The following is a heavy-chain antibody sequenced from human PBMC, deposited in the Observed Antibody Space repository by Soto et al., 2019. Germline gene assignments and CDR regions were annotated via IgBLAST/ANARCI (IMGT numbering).Heavy chain of an antibody. Sequence: QVQLVQSGAEVKKPGSSVKVSCKASGGTFSSYAISWVRQAPGQGLEWMGGIIPIFGTANYAQKFQGRVTITADKSTSTDYMELSSLRSEDTAVYYCARDRKIAARPYYYYGMDVWGQGTTVTVSS. CDR1: GGTFSSYA. D-gene: IGHD6-6*01. CDR2: IIPIFGTA. J-gene: IGHJ6*02. CDR3: ARDRKIAARPYYYYGMDV. V-gene: IGHV1-69*06.